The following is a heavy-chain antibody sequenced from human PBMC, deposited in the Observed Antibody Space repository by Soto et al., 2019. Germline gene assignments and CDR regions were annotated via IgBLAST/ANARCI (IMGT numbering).Heavy chain of an antibody. CDR1: GGSFSGYY. D-gene: IGHD4-4*01. CDR3: ARIRGMEVTHKNGFDI. J-gene: IGHJ3*02. Sequence: PSETLSLTCAVYGGSFSGYYWSWIRQPPGKGLEWIGEINHSGSTNYNPSLKSRVTISVDTSKNQFSLKLSSVTAADTAVYYCARIRGMEVTHKNGFDIWGQGTMVTVSS. V-gene: IGHV4-34*01. CDR2: INHSGST.